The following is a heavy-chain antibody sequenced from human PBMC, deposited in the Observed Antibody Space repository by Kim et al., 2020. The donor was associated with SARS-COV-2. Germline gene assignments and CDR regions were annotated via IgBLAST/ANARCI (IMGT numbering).Heavy chain of an antibody. CDR3: ARGKHLGSYNWFDP. Sequence: NPSLKSRITISLDVSKNQFSLKLYSVTAADTAVYYCARGKHLGSYNWFDPWGQGTHVIVSS. J-gene: IGHJ5*02. V-gene: IGHV4-34*01. D-gene: IGHD3-16*02.